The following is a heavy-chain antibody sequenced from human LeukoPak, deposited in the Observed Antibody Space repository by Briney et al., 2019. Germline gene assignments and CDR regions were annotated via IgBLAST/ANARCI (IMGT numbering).Heavy chain of an antibody. CDR1: GFTVSSNY. J-gene: IGHJ6*02. Sequence: GGSLRLSCAASGFTVSSNYMNWVRQAPGKGLEWVSVMYGGGSTFYGDSVKGRFTISRDNSMNTLYLQMNSLRVDDTAVYYCAREQVVVGRGYYGMDVWGQGTTVTVSS. CDR2: MYGGGST. D-gene: IGHD2-2*01. CDR3: AREQVVVGRGYYGMDV. V-gene: IGHV3-66*01.